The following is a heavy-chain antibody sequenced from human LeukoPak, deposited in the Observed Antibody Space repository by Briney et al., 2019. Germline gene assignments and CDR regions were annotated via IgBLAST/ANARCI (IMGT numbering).Heavy chain of an antibody. D-gene: IGHD3-22*01. CDR3: AKDNEPMMVATPYYFDY. J-gene: IGHJ4*02. CDR1: GVTFSSYA. Sequence: GGSLRLSCAASGVTFSSYAMSWVRQAPGKGLEWVSAIGGSGGSTYYADSVKGRVTISRDNSKNTLYLQMNSLRAEDTAVYYCAKDNEPMMVATPYYFDYWGQGTLVTVSS. CDR2: IGGSGGST. V-gene: IGHV3-23*01.